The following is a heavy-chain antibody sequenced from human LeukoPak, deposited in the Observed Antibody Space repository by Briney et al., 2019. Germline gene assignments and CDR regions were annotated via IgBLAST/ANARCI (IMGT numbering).Heavy chain of an antibody. D-gene: IGHD1-7*01. V-gene: IGHV4-39*01. CDR2: ISYRGST. CDR3: ARFGTDWNSSGGPHVDFFDT. Sequence: SETLSLTCTVSGGSISSGSYYWGWIRQPPGKGLEWIGTISYRGSTYSNSSLKSRVTISVDTSKNQFSLKLSSVTAADTAVFYCARFGTDWNSSGGPHVDFFDTWGQGTMVTVSS. CDR1: GGSISSGSYY. J-gene: IGHJ3*02.